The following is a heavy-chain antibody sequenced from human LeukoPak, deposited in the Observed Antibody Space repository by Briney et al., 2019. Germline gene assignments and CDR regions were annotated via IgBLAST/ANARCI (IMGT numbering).Heavy chain of an antibody. CDR1: GGSFSGDF. CDR2: IFYSGST. D-gene: IGHD3-22*01. CDR3: ARGQFDSSGYYRSVWFDP. J-gene: IGHJ5*02. V-gene: IGHV4-34*01. Sequence: SETLSLTCAVYGGSFSGDFWSWIRQSPGKGLEWIANIFYSGSTYYSPSLRSRVTISLDTSRNQFSLKLSSVTAADTAVYYCARGQFDSSGYYRSVWFDPWGQGTLVTVSS.